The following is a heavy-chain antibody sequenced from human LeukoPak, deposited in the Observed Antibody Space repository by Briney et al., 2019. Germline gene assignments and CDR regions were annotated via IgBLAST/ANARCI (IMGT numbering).Heavy chain of an antibody. Sequence: PGGSLRLSCAGSGFTFSDYYMSWIRQAPGKGLGWVSYISSSDSTIYYTDSVRGRFTISRDNAKNSLYLQMNSLRADDTAVYYCARADCSSTSCYELDYWGQGTLVTVSS. CDR2: ISSSDSTI. CDR1: GFTFSDYY. CDR3: ARADCSSTSCYELDY. V-gene: IGHV3-11*04. D-gene: IGHD2-2*01. J-gene: IGHJ4*02.